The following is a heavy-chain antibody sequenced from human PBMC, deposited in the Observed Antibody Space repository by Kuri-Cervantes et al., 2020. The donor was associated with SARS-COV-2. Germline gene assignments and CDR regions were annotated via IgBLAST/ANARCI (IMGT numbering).Heavy chain of an antibody. Sequence: GESLKISCAASGFTFSSFSMNRVRQAPGKGLEWVAVIWYDGSNKYYADSVKGRFTISRDNSKNTLYLQMNSLRAEDTAVYYCARGLVLIAARTYYYYYYGMDVWGQGTTVTVSS. CDR3: ARGLVLIAARTYYYYYYGMDV. D-gene: IGHD6-6*01. V-gene: IGHV3-33*08. J-gene: IGHJ6*02. CDR1: GFTFSSFS. CDR2: IWYDGSNK.